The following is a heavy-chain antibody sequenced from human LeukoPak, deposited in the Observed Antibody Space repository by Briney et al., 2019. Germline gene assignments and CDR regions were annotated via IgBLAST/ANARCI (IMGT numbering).Heavy chain of an antibody. V-gene: IGHV3-23*01. J-gene: IGHJ4*02. Sequence: GGSLRLSCAASGFTFSSYAMSWVRQAPGKGLEWVSGISGSGGSTSYADSVKGRFTISRDNSKKTLYLQMNILRGEDTAVYYCATGYDSSGYLFHYWGQGSLATVSS. CDR1: GFTFSSYA. CDR2: ISGSGGST. CDR3: ATGYDSSGYLFHY. D-gene: IGHD3-22*01.